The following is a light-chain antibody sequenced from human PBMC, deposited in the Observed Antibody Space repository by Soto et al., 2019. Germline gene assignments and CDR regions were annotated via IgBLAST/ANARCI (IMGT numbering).Light chain of an antibody. CDR1: QNVKTR. Sequence: EKVMTQSQATLSVSPGERATLSCRASQNVKTRLAWYQQKPGQAPRLLIYDAFTRATGIPARFSGSASGTEFTLTISSLQSEDFAVYYCQQYDEWPLTFGGGTKVEIK. CDR2: DAF. CDR3: QQYDEWPLT. J-gene: IGKJ4*01. V-gene: IGKV3-15*01.